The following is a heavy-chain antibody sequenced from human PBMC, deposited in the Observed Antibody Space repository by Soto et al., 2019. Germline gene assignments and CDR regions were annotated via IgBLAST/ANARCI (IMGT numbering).Heavy chain of an antibody. J-gene: IGHJ5*02. CDR2: INSDGSST. CDR3: ARGIPSEGFDP. CDR1: GFTFSSYW. Sequence: GGSLRLSCAASGFTFSSYWMHWVRQAPGKGLVWVSRINSDGSSTSYADSVKGRFTISRDNAKNTLYLQMNSLRAEDTAVYYCARGIPSEGFDPWGQGTLVTVSS. V-gene: IGHV3-74*01.